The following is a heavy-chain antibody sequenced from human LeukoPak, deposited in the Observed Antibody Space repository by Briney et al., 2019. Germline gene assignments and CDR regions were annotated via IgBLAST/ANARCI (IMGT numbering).Heavy chain of an antibody. V-gene: IGHV3-23*01. J-gene: IGHJ4*02. Sequence: PGGSLRLSCAASGFTFSSYAMSWVRQAPGKGLEWVSAISGSGGSTYYADSVKGRFTISRDNSKNTLSLQINSLRAEDTAVYYCAKDLYDYVWGSYVSYWGQGTLVTVSS. CDR2: ISGSGGST. CDR3: AKDLYDYVWGSYVSY. CDR1: GFTFSSYA. D-gene: IGHD3-16*01.